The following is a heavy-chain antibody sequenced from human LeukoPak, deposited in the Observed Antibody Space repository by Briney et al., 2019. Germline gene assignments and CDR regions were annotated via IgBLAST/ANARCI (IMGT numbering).Heavy chain of an antibody. V-gene: IGHV3-33*06. CDR3: AKSLYGGCDY. CDR2: IWHDGSKS. D-gene: IGHD3-16*02. CDR1: GFIFSTYG. Sequence: GGSLRLSCAASGFIFSTYGIHWVRQAPGKGLEWVAVIWHDGSKSYYIESMKGRLAGSKDNSRDTAHLQMDSLRAEDTAVYYCAKSLYGGCDYWGQGTVVTVFS. J-gene: IGHJ4*02.